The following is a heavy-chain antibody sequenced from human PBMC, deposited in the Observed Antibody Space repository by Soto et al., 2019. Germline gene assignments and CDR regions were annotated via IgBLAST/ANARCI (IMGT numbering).Heavy chain of an antibody. V-gene: IGHV4-31*02. CDR1: GGSIDTSDYY. Sequence: TLSLTVTVSGGSIDTSDYYGSWIRQQPGKGLEWIGYIFHSGDTYYNPSLTSRLAFSVDTSKNQFSLRLTSVTVADTAMYFCARHPRITRGWHFDLWGRGTLVTVSS. CDR2: IFHSGDT. J-gene: IGHJ2*01. CDR3: ARHPRITRGWHFDL. D-gene: IGHD1-20*01.